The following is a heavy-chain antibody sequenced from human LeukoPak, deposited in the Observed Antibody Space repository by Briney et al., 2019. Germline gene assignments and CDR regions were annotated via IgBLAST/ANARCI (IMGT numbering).Heavy chain of an antibody. CDR2: IIPIFGTA. J-gene: IGHJ4*02. CDR1: GGTFSSYA. CDR3: ARGTPIAVAGTFDY. V-gene: IGHV1-69*05. Sequence: GSSVKVSCKASGGTFSSYAISWVRQAPGQGLEWMGGIIPIFGTANYAQKFLGRVTMTRDMSTSTVYMELSSLRSEDTAVYYCARGTPIAVAGTFDYWGQGTLVTVSS. D-gene: IGHD6-19*01.